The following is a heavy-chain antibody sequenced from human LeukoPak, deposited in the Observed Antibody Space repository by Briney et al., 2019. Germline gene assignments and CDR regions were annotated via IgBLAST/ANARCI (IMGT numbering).Heavy chain of an antibody. CDR3: ARHNSGSIVVVTGWFDP. Sequence: SETLSLTCTVSGGSISSSSYYWGWIRQPPGKGPEWIGSIYYSGSTYYNPSLKSRVTISVDTSKNQFSLKLSSVTAADTAVYYCARHNSGSIVVVTGWFDPWGQGTLVTVSS. V-gene: IGHV4-39*01. CDR1: GGSISSSSYY. D-gene: IGHD3-22*01. J-gene: IGHJ5*02. CDR2: IYYSGST.